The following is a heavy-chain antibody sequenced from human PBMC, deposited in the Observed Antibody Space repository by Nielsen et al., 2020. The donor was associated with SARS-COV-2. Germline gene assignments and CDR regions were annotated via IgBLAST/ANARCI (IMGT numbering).Heavy chain of an antibody. CDR1: GSTFSTSA. CDR2: IKQDGSEK. V-gene: IGHV3-7*01. CDR3: ASLYSSSWYFDD. D-gene: IGHD6-13*01. Sequence: AGSLTLSCAASGSTFSTSAMSWVRPAPGKGREWAANIKQDGSEKYYVDSVKGRFTISRDNAKNSLYLQMNSLRAEDTAVDYCASLYSSSWYFDDWGQGTLVTVSS. J-gene: IGHJ4*03.